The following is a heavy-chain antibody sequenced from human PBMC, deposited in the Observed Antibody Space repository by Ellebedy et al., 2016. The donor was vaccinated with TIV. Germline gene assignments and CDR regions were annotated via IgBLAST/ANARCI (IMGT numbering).Heavy chain of an antibody. CDR1: GYSFPTYW. V-gene: IGHV5-51*01. D-gene: IGHD2/OR15-2a*01. CDR3: ARPNMGYYYMDV. Sequence: GESLKISCKGSGYSFPTYWIGWVRQMPGKGLEWMGIYSPSFQGQVTISADKSISTAYLQWSSLKASDTAMYYCARPNMGYYYMDVWGEGTTVTVSS. J-gene: IGHJ6*03.